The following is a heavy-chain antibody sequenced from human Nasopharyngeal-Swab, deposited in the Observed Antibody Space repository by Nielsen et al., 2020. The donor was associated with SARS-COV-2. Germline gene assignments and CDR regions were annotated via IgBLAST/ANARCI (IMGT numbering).Heavy chain of an antibody. Sequence: SGPTLVKPTQTLTLTCTFSGFSLSTSGVGVGWIRQPPGKALEWLALIYWDDDKRYSPSLKSRLTITKDTSKNQVVLTMTNMDPVDTATYYCARIGLEDYYYGMDVWGQGTTVTVSS. D-gene: IGHD3-3*01. V-gene: IGHV2-5*02. CDR3: ARIGLEDYYYGMDV. CDR1: GFSLSTSGVG. J-gene: IGHJ6*02. CDR2: IYWDDDK.